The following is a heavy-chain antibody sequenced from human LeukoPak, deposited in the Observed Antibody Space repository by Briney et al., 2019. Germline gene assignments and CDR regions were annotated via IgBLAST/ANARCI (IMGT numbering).Heavy chain of an antibody. J-gene: IGHJ4*02. CDR2: IYYGGT. Sequence: SATLSLTCTVSGGSIATYYWSWIRQSPGKGLEWIPYIYYGGTNYNPSLKSRVTISVDTSKNQFSLNLRSATAADTAVYYCARGDGYNSGYFEYWGQGTLVTVSS. CDR3: ARGDGYNSGYFEY. D-gene: IGHD5-24*01. CDR1: GGSIATYY. V-gene: IGHV4-59*01.